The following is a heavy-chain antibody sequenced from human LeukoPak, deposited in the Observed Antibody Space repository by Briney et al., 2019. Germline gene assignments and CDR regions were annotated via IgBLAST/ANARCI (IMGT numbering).Heavy chain of an antibody. CDR1: GFTFSSYW. Sequence: PGGSLRLSCVASGFTFSSYWMTWVRQAPGKGLEWVANIKQDGSEKYYVDSVKGRFTISRDNAKNSLYLQMNSLRAEDTAVYYCARDTTMAHGFDYWGQGTLLTVSS. D-gene: IGHD5-18*01. V-gene: IGHV3-7*01. CDR2: IKQDGSEK. CDR3: ARDTTMAHGFDY. J-gene: IGHJ4*02.